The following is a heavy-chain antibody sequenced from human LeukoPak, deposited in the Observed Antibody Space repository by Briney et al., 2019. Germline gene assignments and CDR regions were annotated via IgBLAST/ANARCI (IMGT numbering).Heavy chain of an antibody. J-gene: IGHJ4*02. CDR2: ISGSGGST. D-gene: IGHD5-12*01. V-gene: IGHV3-23*01. Sequence: PGGSLRLSCAASGFTFSSYAMSWVRQTPGKGLEWVSAISGSGGSTYYADSVKGRFTISRDNSKNTLYLQMNSLRAEDTAVYYCAKGSSGDIVATIVYFDYWGQGTLVTVSS. CDR3: AKGSSGDIVATIVYFDY. CDR1: GFTFSSYA.